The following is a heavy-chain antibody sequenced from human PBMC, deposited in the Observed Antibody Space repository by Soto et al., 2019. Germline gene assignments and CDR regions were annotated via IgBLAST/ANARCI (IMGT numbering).Heavy chain of an antibody. J-gene: IGHJ6*02. V-gene: IGHV3-49*04. CDR3: TIDRFVSNLVQMAFYYSGIDF. Sequence: GGSLRLSCTASGFTFGDYAMSWVRQAPGKGLEWVGFIRSKAYGVTTEYAASVKGRFTIARDDSKSIAYLQMNSLKTYDTAVYYCTIDRFVSNLVQMAFYYSGIDFWGQGTTVTVSS. CDR2: IRSKAYGVTT. CDR1: GFTFGDYA. D-gene: IGHD6-13*01.